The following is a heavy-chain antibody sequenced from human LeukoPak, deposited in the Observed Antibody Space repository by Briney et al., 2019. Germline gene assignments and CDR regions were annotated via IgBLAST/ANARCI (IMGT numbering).Heavy chain of an antibody. D-gene: IGHD2/OR15-2a*01. CDR1: GFTFSSYA. CDR3: AKDLWTPRSLGYFDY. CDR2: ISGSGGST. V-gene: IGHV3-23*01. J-gene: IGHJ4*02. Sequence: GGSLRPSCAASGFTFSSYAMSWVRQAPGKGLEWVSAISGSGGSTYYADSVKGRFTISRDNSKNTLYLQMNSLRAEDTAVYYCAKDLWTPRSLGYFDYWGQGTLVTVSS.